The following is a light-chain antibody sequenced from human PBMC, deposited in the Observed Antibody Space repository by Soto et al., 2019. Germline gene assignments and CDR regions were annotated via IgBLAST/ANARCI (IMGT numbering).Light chain of an antibody. CDR1: SSDIGGYNF. Sequence: QSVLTQPASVSGSPGQSITIACTGTSSDIGGYNFVSWYLQHPGKAPKLLIYDVGNRPSGVSNRFSGYKSGNTASLTISGLQAEDEAHYYCNSYRTVSTYVFGTGTKLTVL. CDR2: DVG. V-gene: IGLV2-14*01. CDR3: NSYRTVSTYV. J-gene: IGLJ1*01.